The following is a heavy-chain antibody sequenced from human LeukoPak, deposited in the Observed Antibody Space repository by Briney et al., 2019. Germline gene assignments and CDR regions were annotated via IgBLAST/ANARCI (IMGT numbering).Heavy chain of an antibody. CDR1: GYSFNSYW. CDR2: IYPGDSDT. Sequence: GESLKISCKGSGYSFNSYWIGWVRQMPGKSLEWMGVIYPGDSDTRYSPSFQGHVTISAGKSISTAYLQWSSLKASDTAMYYCARRRRFLACGMDVWGQGTTVTVSS. CDR3: ARRRRFLACGMDV. J-gene: IGHJ6*02. D-gene: IGHD3-3*01. V-gene: IGHV5-51*01.